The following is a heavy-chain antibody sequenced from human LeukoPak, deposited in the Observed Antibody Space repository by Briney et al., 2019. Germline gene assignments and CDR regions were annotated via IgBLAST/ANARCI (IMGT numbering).Heavy chain of an antibody. V-gene: IGHV5-51*01. D-gene: IGHD3-22*01. CDR2: IYPGDSDT. CDR3: ARCYYDSSGLFDP. J-gene: IGHJ5*02. Sequence: GESLKITCKGSGYSFTSYWIGWVRQMPGKGLEWMGIIYPGDSDTRYSPSFQGQVTISADKSISTAYLQWSSLKASGTAMYYCARCYYDSSGLFDPWGQGTLVTVSS. CDR1: GYSFTSYW.